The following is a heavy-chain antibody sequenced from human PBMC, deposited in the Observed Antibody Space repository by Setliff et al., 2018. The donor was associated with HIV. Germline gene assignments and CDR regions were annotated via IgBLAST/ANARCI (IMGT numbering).Heavy chain of an antibody. J-gene: IGHJ3*02. V-gene: IGHV4-4*08. D-gene: IGHD2-21*02. CDR2: IYTSGST. CDR1: GGSLSSYY. CDR3: ARDGYCGGDCYHDAFDI. Sequence: LSLTCTVSGGSLSSYYWSWIRQPPGKGLEWIGYIYTSGSTNYNPSLKSRVTISVDTSKNQFSLKLSSVTAADTAVYYCARDGYCGGDCYHDAFDIWGQGTMVTVSS.